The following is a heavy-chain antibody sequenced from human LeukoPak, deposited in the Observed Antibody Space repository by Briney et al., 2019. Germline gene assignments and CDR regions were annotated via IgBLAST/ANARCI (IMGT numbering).Heavy chain of an antibody. J-gene: IGHJ6*03. V-gene: IGHV1-18*01. CDR2: ISAYNGNT. Sequence: ASVKVSCKASGYTFTSYGISWVRQAPGQGLEWMGWISAYNGNTNYAQKLQGRVTMTTDTSTSTAYMELSRLRSDDTAVYYCAGRGGYYYYMDVWGKGTTVTVSS. D-gene: IGHD1-26*01. CDR1: GYTFTSYG. CDR3: AGRGGYYYYMDV.